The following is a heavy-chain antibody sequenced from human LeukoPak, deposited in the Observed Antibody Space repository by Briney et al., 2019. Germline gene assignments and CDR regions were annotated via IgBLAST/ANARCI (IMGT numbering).Heavy chain of an antibody. J-gene: IGHJ4*02. CDR3: ARLMYYYGSGSYLY. Sequence: GGSLRLSCVVSGFTFTNDYMSWVRQAPGKGLEWVAFINRDGDEKHYVDSVRGRFTISRDNAKNSLYLQMNSLRAEDTAVYYCARLMYYYGSGSYLYWGQGTLVTVSS. V-gene: IGHV3-7*01. D-gene: IGHD3-10*01. CDR1: GFTFTNDY. CDR2: INRDGDEK.